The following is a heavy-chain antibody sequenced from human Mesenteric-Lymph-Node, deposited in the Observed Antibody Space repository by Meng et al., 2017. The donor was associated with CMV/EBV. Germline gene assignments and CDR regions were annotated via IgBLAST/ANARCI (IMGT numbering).Heavy chain of an antibody. Sequence: GESLKISCAASGFTFSSYEMNWVRQAPGKGLEWVSYISSSGSTIYYADSVKGRFTISRDNSKNTLSLQMNSLRPEDTALYYCARDRYPVPGPYYGMDVWGQGTTVTVSS. CDR3: ARDRYPVPGPYYGMDV. J-gene: IGHJ6*02. V-gene: IGHV3-48*03. CDR2: ISSSGSTI. D-gene: IGHD1-14*01. CDR1: GFTFSSYE.